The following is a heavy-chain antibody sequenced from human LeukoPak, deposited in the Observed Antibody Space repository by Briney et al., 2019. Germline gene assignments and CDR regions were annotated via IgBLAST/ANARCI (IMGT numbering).Heavy chain of an antibody. CDR2: INPNSGGT. D-gene: IGHD3-3*01. Sequence: ASVKVSCKASGYTFTGYYMHWVRQAPGQGLEWMGWINPNSGGTNYAQKFQGRVTMTRDTSISTAYMELSRLRSDDTAVYYCARDNGFLEWLLARNYGMDVWGQGTTVTVSS. J-gene: IGHJ6*02. V-gene: IGHV1-2*02. CDR3: ARDNGFLEWLLARNYGMDV. CDR1: GYTFTGYY.